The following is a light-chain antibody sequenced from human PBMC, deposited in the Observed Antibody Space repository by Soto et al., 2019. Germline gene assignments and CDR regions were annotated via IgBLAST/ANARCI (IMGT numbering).Light chain of an antibody. J-gene: IGKJ1*01. Sequence: EIVLTQSPGTLSLSPGERATLSCRASQSVSNNYLAWYQQKPGQAPRLLIYGASSRATGIPDRFSGSGSGTDFTLTISRLEPEDFAVYYCQQYGNSAWTFGQGTK. V-gene: IGKV3-20*01. CDR3: QQYGNSAWT. CDR1: QSVSNNY. CDR2: GAS.